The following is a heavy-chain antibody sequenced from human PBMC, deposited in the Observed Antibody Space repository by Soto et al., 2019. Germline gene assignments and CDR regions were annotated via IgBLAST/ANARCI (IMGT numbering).Heavy chain of an antibody. Sequence: PGGSMSLSCAASGFTFSRSWINGVCQAPGKGLEWVANIKEDGSQKTYVDSVKGRFTISRDNAKNSVYLQMNSLRVEDTAVYYCIRGTLNPGLDYWGQGNLVTVSS. CDR3: IRGTLNPGLDY. J-gene: IGHJ4*02. V-gene: IGHV3-7*01. D-gene: IGHD3-3*01. CDR1: GFTFSRSW. CDR2: IKEDGSQK.